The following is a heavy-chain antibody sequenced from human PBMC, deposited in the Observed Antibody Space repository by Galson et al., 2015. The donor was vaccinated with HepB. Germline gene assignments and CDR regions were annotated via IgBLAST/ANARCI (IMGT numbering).Heavy chain of an antibody. CDR3: TRHMVTSPFDY. D-gene: IGHD2-21*02. CDR1: EYSFTTQW. J-gene: IGHJ4*02. CDR2: IDPSDSYT. V-gene: IGHV5-10-1*01. Sequence: SGAEVKKPGESLRISCKGSEYSFTTQWISWVRQTPGKGLEWMGRIDPSDSYTRYSPSFQGHVTISVDKSISTAYLRWSSLKASDIAMYYCTRHMVTSPFDYWGQGTLVTVSS.